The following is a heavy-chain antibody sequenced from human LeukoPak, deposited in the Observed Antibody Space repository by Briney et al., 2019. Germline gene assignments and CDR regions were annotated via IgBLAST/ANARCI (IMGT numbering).Heavy chain of an antibody. CDR1: GFTFSHYG. V-gene: IGHV3-33*01. CDR3: ARDPTPYGDYADNWFDP. Sequence: GGSLRLSCAASGFTFSHYGMHWVRQAPGKGLEWVALIWYDGSQKYYADSVKGRFTISRANAKNTLYLQMNSLTAEDTAVYFCARDPTPYGDYADNWFDPWGQGTLVTVSS. CDR2: IWYDGSQK. J-gene: IGHJ5*02. D-gene: IGHD4-17*01.